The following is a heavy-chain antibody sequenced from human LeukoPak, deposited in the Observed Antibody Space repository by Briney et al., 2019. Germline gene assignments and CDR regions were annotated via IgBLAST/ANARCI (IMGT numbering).Heavy chain of an antibody. CDR1: GYTFTDYY. V-gene: IGHV1-2*02. D-gene: IGHD3-22*01. J-gene: IGHJ5*02. CDR2: INPNTGDT. CDR3: GRDQSFLHKSGYSNWIDP. Sequence: ASVKVSCKASGYTFTDYYMQRVRQAPGQGLEWMGWINPNTGDTSFAEKFQGRVTMTRDTYITTAYMELSRLTSDDTAVYYCGRDQSFLHKSGYSNWIDPWGQGTLVTVSS.